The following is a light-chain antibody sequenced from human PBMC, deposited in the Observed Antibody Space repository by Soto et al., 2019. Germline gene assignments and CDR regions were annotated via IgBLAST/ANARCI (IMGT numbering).Light chain of an antibody. CDR2: DAS. J-gene: IGKJ4*01. CDR1: QGISSA. Sequence: AIQLTQSPSPLSASVGDRVTVTCRASQGISSALAWYQQKPGRAPKLLIYDASNLEGGVPSRFSGRGSETDFALTISSLQPEDFATYYCQQFNNYPLTFGGGTKVEIK. CDR3: QQFNNYPLT. V-gene: IGKV1D-13*01.